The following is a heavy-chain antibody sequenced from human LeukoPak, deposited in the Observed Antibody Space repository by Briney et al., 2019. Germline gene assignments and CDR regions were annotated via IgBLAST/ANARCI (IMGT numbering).Heavy chain of an antibody. J-gene: IGHJ4*02. CDR3: ASAIAVAGPYFDY. Sequence: GRSLRLSCAASGFTFSSYAMHWVRQAPGKGLEWVAVISYDGSNKYYADSVKGRFTISRDNSKNTLCLQMNSLRAEDTAVYYCASAIAVAGPYFDYWGQGTLVTVSS. D-gene: IGHD6-19*01. CDR2: ISYDGSNK. CDR1: GFTFSSYA. V-gene: IGHV3-30-3*01.